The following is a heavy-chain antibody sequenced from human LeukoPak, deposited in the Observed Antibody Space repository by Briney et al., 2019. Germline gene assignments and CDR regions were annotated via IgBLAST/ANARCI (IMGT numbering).Heavy chain of an antibody. Sequence: ASVKVSCKASGGTFSSYAISWVRQAPGQGLEWMGGIIPIFGTANYAQKFQGRVTITAVESTSTAYMELSSLRSEDTAVYYCARADVDRYYDFWSGYFFDYWGQGTLVTVSS. CDR3: ARADVDRYYDFWSGYFFDY. CDR1: GGTFSSYA. CDR2: IIPIFGTA. J-gene: IGHJ4*02. V-gene: IGHV1-69*13. D-gene: IGHD3-3*01.